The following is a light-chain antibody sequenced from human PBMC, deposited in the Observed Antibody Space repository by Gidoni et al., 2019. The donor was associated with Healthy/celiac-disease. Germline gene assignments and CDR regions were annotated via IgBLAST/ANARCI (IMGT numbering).Light chain of an antibody. J-gene: IGLJ2*01. CDR1: SLRSYY. V-gene: IGLV3-19*01. CDR3: NSRDSSGNPQVV. CDR2: GKN. Sequence: SSELTQAPAVSVALGQTVRITCQGDSLRSYYASWYQQKPGQAPVLVIYGKNNRPSGIPDRFSGSSSGNTASLTITGAQAEDEADYYCNSRDSSGNPQVVFGGGTKLTVL.